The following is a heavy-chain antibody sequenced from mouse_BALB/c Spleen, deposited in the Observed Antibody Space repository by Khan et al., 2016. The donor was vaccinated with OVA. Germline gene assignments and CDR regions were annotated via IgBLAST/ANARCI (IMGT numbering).Heavy chain of an antibody. Sequence: VQLQQSGAELVRPGALVKLSCKASGFNIKDYYMHWVKQRPEQGLEWIGWIDPENGNTIYDPKFQGKASITADTSSNTAYLQLSSLTSEDNDVYYCPSRGNYVVWLAYGGQGTLVTVSS. J-gene: IGHJ3*01. CDR3: PSRGNYVVWLAY. D-gene: IGHD2-1*01. V-gene: IGHV14-1*02. CDR1: GFNIKDYY. CDR2: IDPENGNT.